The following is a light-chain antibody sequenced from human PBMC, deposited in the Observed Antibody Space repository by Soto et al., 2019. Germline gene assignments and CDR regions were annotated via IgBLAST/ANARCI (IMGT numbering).Light chain of an antibody. CDR3: QQYSKWPPST. J-gene: IGKJ1*01. Sequence: EIVITQSPYTLSVSPGGRVTLSCRASQRVGSYLAWYQQKPGPAPRPLLYGESTRATGVPARFSGSGFGTDFTLTFSSLQSEDSAVYDCQQYSKWPPSTFGQGTKVDIK. V-gene: IGKV3-15*01. CDR2: GES. CDR1: QRVGSY.